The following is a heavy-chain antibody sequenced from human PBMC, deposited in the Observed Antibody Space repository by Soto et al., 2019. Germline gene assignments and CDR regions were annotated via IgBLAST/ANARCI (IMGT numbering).Heavy chain of an antibody. D-gene: IGHD4-17*01. V-gene: IGHV3-21*02. CDR2: ISSTSNYI. Sequence: EVQLVESGGGLVKPGGSLRLSCAASAFTFSSYTMIWVRQAPGKGLDWVSSISSTSNYIYYADSVKGRFTISRDNAKSSLYLQVNSLRAEDTAVYYCARDSGTGTVTPGYFDYWGQGTLVTVSS. CDR1: AFTFSSYT. CDR3: ARDSGTGTVTPGYFDY. J-gene: IGHJ4*02.